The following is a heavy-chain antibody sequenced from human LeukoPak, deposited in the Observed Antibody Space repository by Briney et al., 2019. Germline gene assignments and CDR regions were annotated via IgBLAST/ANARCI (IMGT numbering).Heavy chain of an antibody. Sequence: PGGSLRLSCAVSGFTFSSYTMNWARQAPGKGLEWVSSITGRSTYIYYADSVKGRFTISRDNAKNSLYLQMNSLRAEDTAVYYCARDLTVTSTCWFDRWGQGTLVTVSS. CDR1: GFTFSSYT. CDR2: ITGRSTYI. V-gene: IGHV3-21*01. J-gene: IGHJ5*02. CDR3: ARDLTVTSTCWFDR. D-gene: IGHD4-11*01.